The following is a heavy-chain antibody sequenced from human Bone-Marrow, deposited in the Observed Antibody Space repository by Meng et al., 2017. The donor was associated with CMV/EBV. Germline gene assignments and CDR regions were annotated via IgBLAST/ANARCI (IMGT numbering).Heavy chain of an antibody. CDR1: GFIFSSYA. J-gene: IGHJ4*02. D-gene: IGHD3-22*01. CDR3: ARDKSTFNYYDSSGDSL. CDR2: ISYDGSSK. V-gene: IGHV3-30-3*01. Sequence: GGSLRLSCAASGFIFSSYAMHWARQAPGKGLEWVAVISYDGSSKYYADSVKGRFTISRDNSKNTLFLQMNSLRAEDTAMYYCARDKSTFNYYDSSGDSLWGQGTLVTVSS.